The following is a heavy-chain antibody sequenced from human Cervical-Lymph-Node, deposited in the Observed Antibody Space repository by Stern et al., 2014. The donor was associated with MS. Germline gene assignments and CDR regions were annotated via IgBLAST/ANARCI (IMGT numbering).Heavy chain of an antibody. CDR3: ARAYTYYSNSAGY. J-gene: IGHJ4*02. Sequence: QVQLVQSGAEVKKPGSSVKVSCKASGGTFSSYEITWVRQAPGQGLVWMGGVIPTFGTPTYAQKSQYRVTISADESTNTAYLELNGLKSDDTAIDFCARAYTYYSNSAGYWGQGTLVTVSS. V-gene: IGHV1-69*01. D-gene: IGHD3-10*01. CDR2: VIPTFGTP. CDR1: GGTFSSYE.